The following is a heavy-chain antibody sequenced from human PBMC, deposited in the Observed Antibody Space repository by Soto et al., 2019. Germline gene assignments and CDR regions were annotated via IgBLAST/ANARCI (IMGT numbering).Heavy chain of an antibody. CDR3: TRSRRDIAAAGTSLDYFDY. J-gene: IGHJ4*02. V-gene: IGHV3-49*04. D-gene: IGHD6-13*01. CDR1: GFTFGDYA. CDR2: IRSKAYGGTT. Sequence: PGGSLRLSCTASGFTFGDYAMSWVRQAPGKGLEWVGFIRSKAYGGTTEYAASVKGRFTISRDDSKSIAYLQMNSLKTEDTAVYYCTRSRRDIAAAGTSLDYFDYWGQGTLVTVSS.